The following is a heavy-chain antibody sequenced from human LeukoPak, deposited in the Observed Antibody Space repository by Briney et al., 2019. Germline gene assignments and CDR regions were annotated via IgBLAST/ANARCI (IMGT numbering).Heavy chain of an antibody. CDR1: GFTFNNYG. J-gene: IGHJ4*02. D-gene: IGHD2-2*01. CDR2: VSYDGRNI. CDR3: AKGPLRGTAAAIDY. V-gene: IGHV3-30*18. Sequence: GGSLRLSCAASGFTFNNYGMHWVRQAPGKGLEWVAVVSYDGRNIHYPDSVKGRFTISRDISTDTLWLQMDSLRTEDTAVYYCAKGPLRGTAAAIDYWGQGTLVTVSS.